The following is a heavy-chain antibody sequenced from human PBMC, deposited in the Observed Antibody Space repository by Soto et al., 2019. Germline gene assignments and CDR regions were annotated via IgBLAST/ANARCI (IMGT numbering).Heavy chain of an antibody. CDR1: GGTFSNYG. V-gene: IGHV1-69*13. J-gene: IGHJ5*02. CDR2: IIPLFGTA. D-gene: IGHD2-2*01. Sequence: ASVKVSCKASGGTFSNYGINWVRQAPGQGLQWMGGIIPLFGTANIAQKFQGRVTITADESTSTAYMELSRLRSEDTAVYFCARVDSVVPGAPYLGWFDPWGQGTLVTVSS. CDR3: ARVDSVVPGAPYLGWFDP.